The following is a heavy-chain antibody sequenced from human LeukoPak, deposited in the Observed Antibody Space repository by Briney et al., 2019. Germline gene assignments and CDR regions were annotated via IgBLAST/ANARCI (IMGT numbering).Heavy chain of an antibody. CDR2: IIPIFGTA. CDR1: GGTFSSYA. V-gene: IGHV1-69*06. J-gene: IGHJ1*01. Sequence: SVKVSCKASGGTFSSYAISWVRQAPGQGLEWMGGIIPIFGTAIYAQKFQGRVTMTEDTSTDTAYMELSSLRSEDTAVYYCATSGDYDFWSGYRAEYFQHWGQGTLVTVSS. CDR3: ATSGDYDFWSGYRAEYFQH. D-gene: IGHD3-3*01.